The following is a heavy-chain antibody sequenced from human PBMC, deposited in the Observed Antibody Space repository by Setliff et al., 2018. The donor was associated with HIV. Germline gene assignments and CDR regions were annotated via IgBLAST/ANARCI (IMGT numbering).Heavy chain of an antibody. D-gene: IGHD6-13*01. J-gene: IGHJ2*01. Sequence: ASVKVSCKASGSTFTSYGISWVRQAPGQGLEWMGWISAYNGNTNYAQKLQGRVTMTTDTSTSTAYMELSSLRSEDTAVYYCARDQAAAVPSSWYFDLWGRGTLVTVSS. CDR1: GSTFTSYG. V-gene: IGHV1-18*01. CDR2: ISAYNGNT. CDR3: ARDQAAAVPSSWYFDL.